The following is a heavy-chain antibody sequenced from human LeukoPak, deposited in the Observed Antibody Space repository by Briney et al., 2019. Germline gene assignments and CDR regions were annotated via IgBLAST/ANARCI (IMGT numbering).Heavy chain of an antibody. CDR1: GFTFSSYS. D-gene: IGHD3-22*01. Sequence: GGSLRLSCAASGFTFSSYSMNWVRQAPGKGLEWVSYISSTSSAIYYADSVKGRFTISRDNAKNSLYLQMNSLRAEDTAVYYCARPSSGYFFDSWGQGTLATVSS. CDR2: ISSTSSAI. J-gene: IGHJ4*02. CDR3: ARPSSGYFFDS. V-gene: IGHV3-48*01.